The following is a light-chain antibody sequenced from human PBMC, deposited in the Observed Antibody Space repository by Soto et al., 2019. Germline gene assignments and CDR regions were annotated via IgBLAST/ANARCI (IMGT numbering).Light chain of an antibody. V-gene: IGLV1-40*01. CDR1: SSNIGAGYD. CDR2: GNS. Sequence: QSVLTQPPSVSGAPGQRVTISCTGSSSNIGAGYDVHWYQQLPGTAPKLLIYGNSNRPSGVPDRFSGSKSGTSASLAITGLQAEGEADYYCQSYDSSLSAYVFGTGTKVT. CDR3: QSYDSSLSAYV. J-gene: IGLJ1*01.